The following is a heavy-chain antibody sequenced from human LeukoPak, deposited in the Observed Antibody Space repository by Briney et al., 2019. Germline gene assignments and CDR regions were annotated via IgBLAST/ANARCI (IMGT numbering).Heavy chain of an antibody. J-gene: IGHJ5*02. CDR2: IYYSGST. Sequence: SETLSLTCTVSGGSISSYYWSWIRQPPGKGLEWIGYIYYSGSTNYNPSLKGRVTISVDTSKNQFSLKLSSVTAADTAVYYCARDRGYYDSSGSPRYNWFDPWGQGTLVTVSS. CDR3: ARDRGYYDSSGSPRYNWFDP. CDR1: GGSISSYY. V-gene: IGHV4-59*01. D-gene: IGHD3-22*01.